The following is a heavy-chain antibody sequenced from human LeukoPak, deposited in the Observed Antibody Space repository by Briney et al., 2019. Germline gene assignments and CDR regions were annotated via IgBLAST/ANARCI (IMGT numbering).Heavy chain of an antibody. D-gene: IGHD6-19*01. V-gene: IGHV3-23*01. Sequence: PGGSLRLSCAASGFTFSSYAMSWVRQAPGKGLEWVSSISSSSSYIYYADSVKGRFTISRDNSKNMLYLQMNSLRAEDTAVYYCAKGGIAVAYDAFDIWGQGTMVTVSS. CDR3: AKGGIAVAYDAFDI. CDR2: ISSSSSYI. J-gene: IGHJ3*02. CDR1: GFTFSSYA.